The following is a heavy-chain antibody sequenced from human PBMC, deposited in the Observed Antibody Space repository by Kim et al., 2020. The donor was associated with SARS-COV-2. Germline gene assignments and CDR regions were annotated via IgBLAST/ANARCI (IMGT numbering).Heavy chain of an antibody. CDR3: AKDTDSRACDY. CDR2: ISGSSCHT. CDR1: GFTFSGYA. J-gene: IGHJ4*02. D-gene: IGHD6-25*01. Sequence: GGSLRLSCAASGFTFSGYAMNWVRQAPGKGLEWVSVISGSSCHTYYADSVKGRFTISRDNSKNTLFLQMNSLRAEDTAIYYCAKDTDSRACDYCGQGT. V-gene: IGHV3-23*01.